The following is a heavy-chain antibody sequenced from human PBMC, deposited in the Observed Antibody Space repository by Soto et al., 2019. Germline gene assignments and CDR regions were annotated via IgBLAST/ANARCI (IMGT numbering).Heavy chain of an antibody. CDR2: INAGNGHT. D-gene: IGHD5-12*01. J-gene: IGHJ6*02. CDR3: ARVFGGYSGYDAGKDYYYGMDV. Sequence: GASVKVSCKASGYTFTSYAMHWVRQAPGQRLEWMGWINAGNGHTKYSQKFQGRVTITRDTSASTAYMELSSLRFEDTAVYYCARVFGGYSGYDAGKDYYYGMDVWGQGTTVTVSS. CDR1: GYTFTSYA. V-gene: IGHV1-3*01.